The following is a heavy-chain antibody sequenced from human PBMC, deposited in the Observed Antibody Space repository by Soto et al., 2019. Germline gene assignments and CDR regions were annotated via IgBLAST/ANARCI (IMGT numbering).Heavy chain of an antibody. CDR1: GYTFTSYD. Sequence: QVQLVQSGAEVKKPGASVKVSCKASGYTFTSYDINWVRQATGQGLEWMGWMNPNSGNTGYAQKFQGRVTMTRNTSISTAYMELSSLRSEDTAVYYCARGRECKRSGNNWFDPWGQGTLVTVSS. CDR3: ARGRECKRSGNNWFDP. D-gene: IGHD1-1*01. J-gene: IGHJ5*02. V-gene: IGHV1-8*01. CDR2: MNPNSGNT.